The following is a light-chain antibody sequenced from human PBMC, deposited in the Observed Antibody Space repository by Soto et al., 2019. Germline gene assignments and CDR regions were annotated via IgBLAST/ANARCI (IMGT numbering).Light chain of an antibody. CDR2: EVT. V-gene: IGLV2-14*01. J-gene: IGLJ1*01. CDR3: SSHPSGSTRV. CDR1: SGDVGGYDY. Sequence: QSALAQPASVSGSPGQSIAISCTGTSGDVGGYDYVAWYQQHPDKAPKLMIYEVTKRPSWVSDRFSGSRYGTTASLTISVLQPEDEADYYCSSHPSGSTRVFRSGTKVTVL.